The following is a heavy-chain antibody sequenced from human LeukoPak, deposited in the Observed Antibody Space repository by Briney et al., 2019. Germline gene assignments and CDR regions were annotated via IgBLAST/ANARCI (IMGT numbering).Heavy chain of an antibody. V-gene: IGHV3-48*03. CDR3: ARDPGNGGYED. CDR2: ISSSGSTI. CDR1: GFTFSSYE. J-gene: IGHJ1*01. D-gene: IGHD5-12*01. Sequence: GGSLRLSCAASGFTFSSYEMNWVRQAPGKGLGWVSYISSSGSTIYYADSVKGRFTISRDNAKNSLYLQMNSLRAEDTAVYYCARDPGNGGYEDWGQATLVTVSS.